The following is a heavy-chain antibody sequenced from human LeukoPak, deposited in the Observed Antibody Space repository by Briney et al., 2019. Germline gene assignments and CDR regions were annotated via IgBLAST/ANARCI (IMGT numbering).Heavy chain of an antibody. D-gene: IGHD3-3*01. V-gene: IGHV3-48*03. CDR2: ISGSGYPI. CDR1: GFTFSTYE. CDR3: ARVRGLEWLLTHLDS. J-gene: IGHJ4*02. Sequence: PGGSQRLSCTASGFTFSTYEMNWVRQAPGKGLEWVSYISGSGYPIYYADSVKGRFTISRDNAKNSLYLQMNSLRAEDTAIYYCARVRGLEWLLTHLDSWGQGTLVAFSS.